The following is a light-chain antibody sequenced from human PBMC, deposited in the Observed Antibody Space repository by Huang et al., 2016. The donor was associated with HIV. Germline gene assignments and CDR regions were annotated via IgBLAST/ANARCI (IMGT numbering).Light chain of an antibody. V-gene: IGKV3-15*01. CDR2: EAA. Sequence: ETLMTQFPATLSVSPGERATLSCRASQNVRNNLAWYQQKPGQAPSLLFYEAAARATGGPCRFSAIGAGIDFTLTISSRHSEDFAVYYCQQFNNLPPSFGGGTTVEIK. CDR3: QQFNNLPPS. CDR1: QNVRNN. J-gene: IGKJ4*01.